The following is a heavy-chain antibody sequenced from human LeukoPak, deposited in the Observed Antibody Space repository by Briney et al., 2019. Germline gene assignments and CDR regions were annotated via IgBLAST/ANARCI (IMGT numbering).Heavy chain of an antibody. V-gene: IGHV4-34*01. CDR2: LNHSGST. CDR1: GGPFSGYY. D-gene: IGHD3-3*01. Sequence: SETLSLTCAVYGGPFSGYYGSWIPHPPGKGLEWIGELNHSGSTNYNPSLKSRVTISVDASKNQFSLKLSSVTAADTAVYYCARGPSYYDFWSGYYTGIYLDYWGQGTLVTVSS. CDR3: ARGPSYYDFWSGYYTGIYLDY. J-gene: IGHJ4*02.